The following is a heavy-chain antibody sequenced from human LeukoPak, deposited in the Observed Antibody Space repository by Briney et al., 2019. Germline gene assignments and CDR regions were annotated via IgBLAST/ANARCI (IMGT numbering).Heavy chain of an antibody. Sequence: GGSLRLSCAASGFIFSDYYMSWIRQAPGKGLEWVSYISSSGSTMYYTDSVKGRFTISRDNAKDSLYLQMNSLRAEDTAVYYCAKADSGTYYGLGDYFDYWGQGTLVAVSS. D-gene: IGHD1-26*01. CDR3: AKADSGTYYGLGDYFDY. CDR1: GFIFSDYY. V-gene: IGHV3-11*01. CDR2: ISSSGSTM. J-gene: IGHJ4*02.